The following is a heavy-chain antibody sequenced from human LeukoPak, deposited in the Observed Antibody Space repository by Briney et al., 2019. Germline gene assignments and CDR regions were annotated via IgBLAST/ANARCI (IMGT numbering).Heavy chain of an antibody. CDR3: ARRSGSYYLGYFDY. D-gene: IGHD1-26*01. Sequence: SETLSLTCAVYGGSFSGYYWSWIRQPPGKGLEWIGEINHSGSTNYNPSLKSRVTISVDTSKNQFSLKLSSVTAADTAVYYCARRSGSYYLGYFDYWGQGTLVTVFS. CDR2: INHSGST. CDR1: GGSFSGYY. V-gene: IGHV4-34*01. J-gene: IGHJ4*02.